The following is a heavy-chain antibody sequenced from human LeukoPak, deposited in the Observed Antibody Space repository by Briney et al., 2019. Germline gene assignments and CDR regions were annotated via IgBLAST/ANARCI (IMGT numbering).Heavy chain of an antibody. Sequence: SETLSLTCTVSGCPIYSYYWSWIRQTAGKGLEWIGRLYPGVSTNYNPSLKSRVTMSVDTSKNQFALKLSAVTAADTAVYYCARLKFYDSTGYSAGHYMDVWGKGTTVTVSS. CDR3: ARLKFYDSTGYSAGHYMDV. J-gene: IGHJ6*03. V-gene: IGHV4-4*07. D-gene: IGHD3-22*01. CDR2: LYPGVST. CDR1: GCPIYSYY.